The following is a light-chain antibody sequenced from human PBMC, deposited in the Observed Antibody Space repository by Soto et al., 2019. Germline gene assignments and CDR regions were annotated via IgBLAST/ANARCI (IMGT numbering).Light chain of an antibody. V-gene: IGKV1-5*01. CDR3: QQYNSYSRT. CDR2: DAS. Sequence: DNQMTQSPFTLSASVGDRVTITFRASQSISSWLAWYQQKPGKAPKLLIYDASSLESGVPSRFSGSGSGTEFTLTISSMQPDDFATYYCQQYNSYSRTFGQGTKVDIK. CDR1: QSISSW. J-gene: IGKJ1*01.